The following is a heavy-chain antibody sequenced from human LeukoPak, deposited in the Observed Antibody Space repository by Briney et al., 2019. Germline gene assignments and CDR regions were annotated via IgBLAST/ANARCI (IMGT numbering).Heavy chain of an antibody. CDR2: IYYSGST. V-gene: IGHV4-39*01. CDR1: GGSISSSSYY. J-gene: IGHJ4*02. Sequence: PSETLSLTCTVSGGSISSSSYYWGWIRQPPGKGLEWIGSIYYSGSTYYNPSLKSRATISVDTSKNQFSLKLSSVTAADTAAYYCARRPVVPAARGVESLDYWGQGTLVTVSS. D-gene: IGHD2-2*01. CDR3: ARRPVVPAARGVESLDY.